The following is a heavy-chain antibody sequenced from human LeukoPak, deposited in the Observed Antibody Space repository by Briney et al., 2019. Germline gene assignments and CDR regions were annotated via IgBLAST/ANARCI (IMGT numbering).Heavy chain of an antibody. CDR3: AREITGECYFDY. V-gene: IGHV3-53*01. Sequence: PGGSLRLSCAASGFTVSSNYMSWVRQAPGKGLKCVSVIYSSGSTYYADSVKGRFTVSRDNSKNTLYLQMNSLRAEDTAVYYCAREITGECYFDYWGQGTLVTVSS. CDR1: GFTVSSNY. D-gene: IGHD7-27*01. J-gene: IGHJ4*02. CDR2: IYSSGST.